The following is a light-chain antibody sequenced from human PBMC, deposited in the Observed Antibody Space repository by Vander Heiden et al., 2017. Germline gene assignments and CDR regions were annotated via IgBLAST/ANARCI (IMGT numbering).Light chain of an antibody. V-gene: IGLV2-8*01. CDR2: EVT. CDR1: SRVVGGYNY. Sequence: QSALTQPPSASGSPGPSVPIPCTRTSRVVGGYNYVTWYQQHPGKGPKVIIYEVTKRPSGDPDRFSGSKSGNTASLTVSGLQAEDEADYYCSSYAGSNKMGLFGGGTKLTVL. CDR3: SSYAGSNKMGL. J-gene: IGLJ2*01.